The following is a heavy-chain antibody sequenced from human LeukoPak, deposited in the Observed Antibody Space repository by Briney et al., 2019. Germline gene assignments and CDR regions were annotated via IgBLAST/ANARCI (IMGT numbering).Heavy chain of an antibody. CDR1: GFTFSSYS. V-gene: IGHV3-21*01. D-gene: IGHD6-19*01. CDR3: ARDRYSSGWQGGFDC. Sequence: GGSLRLSCAASGFTFSSYSMNWVRQAPGKGLEWVSSISSSSSYIYYADSVKGRFTISRDNAKNSLYLQMSSLRAEDTAVYYCARDRYSSGWQGGFDCWGQGTLVTVSS. J-gene: IGHJ4*02. CDR2: ISSSSSYI.